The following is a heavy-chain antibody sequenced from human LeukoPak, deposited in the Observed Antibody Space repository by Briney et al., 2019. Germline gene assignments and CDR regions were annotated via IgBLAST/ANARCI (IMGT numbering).Heavy chain of an antibody. V-gene: IGHV3-23*01. CDR2: ITGSGDTT. J-gene: IGHJ4*02. D-gene: IGHD3-9*01. CDR3: AKWGDYDILTGYYVSDF. Sequence: GGSLRLSCAASGFIFRNYAMSWVRQAQGKGLEWVSAITGSGDTTYYADSVKGRFTISRDNSKNTLYVEMNTLRAEDTAVYYCAKWGDYDILTGYYVSDFWGQGTLVTVSS. CDR1: GFIFRNYA.